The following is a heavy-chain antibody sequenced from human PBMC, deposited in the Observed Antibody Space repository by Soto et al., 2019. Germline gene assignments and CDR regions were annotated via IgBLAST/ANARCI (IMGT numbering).Heavy chain of an antibody. J-gene: IGHJ4*02. Sequence: SETLSLTCAVSGGCISRGGYSWSWIRQPPGKGLEWIGYIYHSGSTYYNPSLKSRVTISVDRSKNQFSLKLSSVTAADTAVYYCARGQNWNGHFDYWGQGTLVTVSS. D-gene: IGHD1-1*01. V-gene: IGHV4-30-2*01. CDR1: GGCISRGGYS. CDR2: IYHSGST. CDR3: ARGQNWNGHFDY.